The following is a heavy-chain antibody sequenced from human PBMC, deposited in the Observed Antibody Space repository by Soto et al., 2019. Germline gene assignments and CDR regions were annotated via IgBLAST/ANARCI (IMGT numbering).Heavy chain of an antibody. Sequence: QVQLVESGGGVVQPGRSLRLSCAASGFTFSSYAMHWVRQAPGKGLEWVAVISYVGSNKYYADSVKGPFTFSRDNSKNTLYLVMNSLRDEDTTVYYCARDDSAYYDSSGYWSYYYYGTDVLGQGTTNT. D-gene: IGHD3-22*01. J-gene: IGHJ6*02. CDR3: ARDDSAYYDSSGYWSYYYYGTDV. CDR2: ISYVGSNK. CDR1: GFTFSSYA. V-gene: IGHV3-30-3*01.